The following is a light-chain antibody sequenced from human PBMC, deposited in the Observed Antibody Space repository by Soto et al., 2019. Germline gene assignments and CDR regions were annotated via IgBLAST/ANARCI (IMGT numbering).Light chain of an antibody. J-gene: IGKJ5*01. V-gene: IGKV3-15*01. CDR1: QSARIS. CDR2: DVS. Sequence: ETVMTQSPATLSVSPGERATLSCRASQSARISLGWYQQKPGQAPRLLIYDVSTRATGVPVRFSGSGSGTEFTLTISSPQSEDFAVYYCQQYNNWPPTFGQGTRLEIK. CDR3: QQYNNWPPT.